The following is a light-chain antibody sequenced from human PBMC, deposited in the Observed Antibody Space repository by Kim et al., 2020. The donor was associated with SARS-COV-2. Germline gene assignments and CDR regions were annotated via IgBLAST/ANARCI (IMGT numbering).Light chain of an antibody. CDR3: SSYTSSSTWV. J-gene: IGLJ3*02. V-gene: IGLV2-14*03. CDR2: DVS. Sequence: QSALTQPASVSGSRGQSITISCTGTSSDVGGYNYVSWYQQHPGKAPKLMIYDVSNRPSGVSNRFSGSKSGNTASLTISGLQAEDEADYYCSSYTSSSTWVLGGGTQLTVL. CDR1: SSDVGGYNY.